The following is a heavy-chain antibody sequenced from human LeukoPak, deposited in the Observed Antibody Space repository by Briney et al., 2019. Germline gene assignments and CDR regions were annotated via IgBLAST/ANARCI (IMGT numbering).Heavy chain of an antibody. CDR3: ARVDSGYSSSERAFDY. D-gene: IGHD6-13*01. CDR1: GGTFSSYA. V-gene: IGHV1-69*04. CDR2: IIPILGIA. Sequence: GASVKVSCKASGGTFSSYAISWVRQAPGQGLEWIGRIIPILGIANYAQKFQGRVTITADKSTSTAYMELSSLRSEDTAVYYCARVDSGYSSSERAFDYWGQGTLVTVSS. J-gene: IGHJ4*02.